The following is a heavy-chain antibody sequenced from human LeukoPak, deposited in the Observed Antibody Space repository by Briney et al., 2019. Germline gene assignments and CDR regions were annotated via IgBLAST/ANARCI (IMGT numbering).Heavy chain of an antibody. D-gene: IGHD3-10*01. J-gene: IGHJ4*02. CDR2: INHSGST. Sequence: SETLSLTCAVYGGSFSGYYWSWIRQPPGKGLEWIGEINHSGSTNYNPSLKSRVTISVDTSKNQFSLKLSSVTAADTAVYYCASAPMVRGEDYFDNWGQGTLVTVSS. V-gene: IGHV4-34*01. CDR3: ASAPMVRGEDYFDN. CDR1: GGSFSGYY.